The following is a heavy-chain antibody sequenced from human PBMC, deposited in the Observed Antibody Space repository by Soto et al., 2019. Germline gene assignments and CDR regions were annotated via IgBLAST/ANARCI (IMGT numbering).Heavy chain of an antibody. CDR3: AKDWGETGGDNGFDS. Sequence: QVQLVESGGGLVQPGTSLRLSCAASGFTFSTHGMHWVRQAPGKGLQWVAMISHDGSAKHYVDSVKGRFTISRDTSKNTLYLQTDSRRAEDTALYYCAKDWGETGGDNGFDSWGQGTLVTVSS. V-gene: IGHV3-30*18. J-gene: IGHJ5*01. CDR1: GFTFSTHG. D-gene: IGHD3-16*01. CDR2: ISHDGSAK.